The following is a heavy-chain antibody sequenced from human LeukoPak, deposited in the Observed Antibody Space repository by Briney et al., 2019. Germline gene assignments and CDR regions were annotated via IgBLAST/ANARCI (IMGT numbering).Heavy chain of an antibody. CDR1: GFTFSNAW. CDR2: IKSKTDGGTT. CDR3: TTDFVSSTGDFDY. J-gene: IGHJ4*02. V-gene: IGHV3-15*01. D-gene: IGHD2-2*01. Sequence: GGSLRLSCAASGFTFSNAWMSWVRQAPGKGLEWVGRIKSKTDGGTTDYAAPVKGRFTISRDDSKNTLYLQMNSLKTEDTAVYYCTTDFVSSTGDFDYWGQGTLVTVSS.